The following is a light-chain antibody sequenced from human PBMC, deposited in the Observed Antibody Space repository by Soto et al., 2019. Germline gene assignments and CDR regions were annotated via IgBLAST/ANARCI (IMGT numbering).Light chain of an antibody. J-gene: IGKJ1*01. CDR2: KAS. V-gene: IGKV1-5*03. CDR1: QSISSW. CDR3: QQYNSYAWT. Sequence: DIQMTQSPSTLSASVGDRVTITCLASQSISSWLAWYQQKPGKAPKLLIYKASSLESGVPSRFSGSGSGTEFTLTISSLQPDDFANYYCQQYNSYAWTFGQGTKVEIK.